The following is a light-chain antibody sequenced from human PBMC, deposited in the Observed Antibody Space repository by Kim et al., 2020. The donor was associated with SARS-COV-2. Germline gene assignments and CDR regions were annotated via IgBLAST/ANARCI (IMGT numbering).Light chain of an antibody. CDR3: QQSYITPCT. Sequence: DIQMTQSPSSLSASVGDRVTITCRTTQSISSHLYWYQQKPGRAPKLLISAASTLQGGVPSRFSGSGSETDFTLTISSLQPEDFATYFCQQSYITPCTFGPGTKVDIK. V-gene: IGKV1-39*01. CDR1: QSISSH. J-gene: IGKJ3*01. CDR2: AAS.